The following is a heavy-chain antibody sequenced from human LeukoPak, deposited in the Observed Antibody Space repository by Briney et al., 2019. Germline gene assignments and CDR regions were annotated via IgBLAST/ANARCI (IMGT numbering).Heavy chain of an antibody. CDR3: VPRLGYDGDY. V-gene: IGHV1-24*01. CDR1: GYTLTELS. Sequence: ASVKVSCKVSGYTLTELSMHWVRQAPGQGLEWMGGFDPEDGETIYAQKFQGRVTMTEDTSTDTAYMELSSLRSEDTAVYYCVPRLGYDGDYWGQGTLVTVSS. D-gene: IGHD5-12*01. CDR2: FDPEDGET. J-gene: IGHJ4*02.